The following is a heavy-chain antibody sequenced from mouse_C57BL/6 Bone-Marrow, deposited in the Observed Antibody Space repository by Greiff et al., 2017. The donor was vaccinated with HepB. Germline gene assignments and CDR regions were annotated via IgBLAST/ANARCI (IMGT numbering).Heavy chain of an antibody. Sequence: QVQLQQPGAELVKPGASVKMSCKASGYTFTSYWITWVKQRPGQGLEWIGDIYPGSGSTNYNEKFKSKATLTVDTSSSTSYMQLSSLTSEDSAVYYCARSVNDGDYEGFADWGQGTLVTVSA. V-gene: IGHV1-55*01. D-gene: IGHD2-3*01. J-gene: IGHJ3*01. CDR3: ARSVNDGDYEGFAD. CDR1: GYTFTSYW. CDR2: IYPGSGST.